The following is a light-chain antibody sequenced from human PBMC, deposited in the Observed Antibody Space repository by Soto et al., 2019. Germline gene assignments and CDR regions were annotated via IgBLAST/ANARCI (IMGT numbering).Light chain of an antibody. Sequence: QSVLTQPASVSGSPGQSITISCTGTSSDVGSYNLVSWYQQHPGKAPKLMIYEVSKRPSGVSNRFSGSKSGNTASLTISGLQAEDEADYYCCSYAASSLYVFGTGTKVTV. V-gene: IGLV2-23*02. CDR2: EVS. CDR3: CSYAASSLYV. CDR1: SSDVGSYNL. J-gene: IGLJ1*01.